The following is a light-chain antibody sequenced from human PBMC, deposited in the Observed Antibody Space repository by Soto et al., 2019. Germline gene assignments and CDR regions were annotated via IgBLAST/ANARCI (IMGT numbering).Light chain of an antibody. CDR1: QSISSY. CDR2: AAS. V-gene: IGKV1-39*01. J-gene: IGKJ4*01. CDR3: QQSYSTLLT. Sequence: DIQMTQSPSSLSASVGDRVTITCRASQSISSYLNWYQQKPGKAPKLLIYAASSLLSGVPSRFSGSGSGTDFTLTISSLQPEDFATYYCQQSYSTLLTFGGGTKVEIK.